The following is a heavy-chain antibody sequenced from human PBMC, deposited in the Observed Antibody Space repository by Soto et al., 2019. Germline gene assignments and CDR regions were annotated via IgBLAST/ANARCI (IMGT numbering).Heavy chain of an antibody. CDR3: ARDDSGFSGSHYIDXFND. J-gene: IGHJ4*02. CDR2: INGNSGGT. CDR1: GYTFTGYY. D-gene: IGHD1-26*01. V-gene: IGHV1-2*04. Sequence: GASVKVSWKASGYTFTGYYMHWVRQAPGQGLEWMGWINGNSGGTNYSQKFQGWVTFTRDTSVGTVYMELSSLTSEDTAVYYCARDDSGFSGSHYIDXFNDWGQGALVTVSS.